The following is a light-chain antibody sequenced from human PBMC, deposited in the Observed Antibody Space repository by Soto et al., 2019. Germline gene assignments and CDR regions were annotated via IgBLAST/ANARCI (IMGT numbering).Light chain of an antibody. J-gene: IGKJ4*01. CDR1: QSISSY. Sequence: DVQMTQSPPSLSAPVGGRVNITCRASQSISSYLNWYQQKPGKAPKLLIYAASSLQSGVPSRFSSSGSGTDFTLTISSLQPEDFATYYCQQSYSTPPTFGGGTKVDIK. V-gene: IGKV1-39*01. CDR3: QQSYSTPPT. CDR2: AAS.